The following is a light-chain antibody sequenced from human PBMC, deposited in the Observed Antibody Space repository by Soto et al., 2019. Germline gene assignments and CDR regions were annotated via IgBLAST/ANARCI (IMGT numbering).Light chain of an antibody. Sequence: QSALTQPASVSGSPGQSITISCTGTSSDIGRYDFVSWYQQHPGQAPKLILYEVSYRPSGISDRFSGSKSGNTASLNISGLQAEDEAAYYRTSYTSSSPRVFGTGTKFTVL. CDR1: SSDIGRYDF. CDR3: TSYTSSSPRV. CDR2: EVS. J-gene: IGLJ1*01. V-gene: IGLV2-14*01.